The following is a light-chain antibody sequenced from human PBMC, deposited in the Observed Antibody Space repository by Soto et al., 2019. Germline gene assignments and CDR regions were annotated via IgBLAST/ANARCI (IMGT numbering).Light chain of an antibody. V-gene: IGLV2-14*01. CDR1: SSDIGAYDY. CDR2: EVS. J-gene: IGLJ1*01. Sequence: QLVLTQPASVSGSPGQSITVSCTGTSSDIGAYDYVSWYQQHPGKAPKVIISEVSKRPSGVSHRFSGSKSGNTASLTISGLQAEDEADYYCSSYTSSSTVGVFGTGTKVTVL. CDR3: SSYTSSSTVGV.